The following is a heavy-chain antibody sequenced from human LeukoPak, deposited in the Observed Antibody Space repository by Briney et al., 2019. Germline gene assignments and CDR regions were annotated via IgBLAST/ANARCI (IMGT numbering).Heavy chain of an antibody. J-gene: IGHJ5*02. CDR3: ARDAGGTWFDP. Sequence: SGTLSLTCTVSGGSISTYSWNWIRQPPGQGLEWIGYVYRSGGTYNNPSLRCRVALSMDTSDSEFSLRLTSVTAADAAVYDCARDAGGTWFDPWGQGILVTVSS. CDR1: GGSISTYS. V-gene: IGHV4-4*08. CDR2: VYRSGGT.